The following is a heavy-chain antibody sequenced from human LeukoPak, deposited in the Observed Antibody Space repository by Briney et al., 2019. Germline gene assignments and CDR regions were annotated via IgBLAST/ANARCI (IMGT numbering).Heavy chain of an antibody. CDR3: ARDREDIVVVPDYYFDY. D-gene: IGHD2-2*01. V-gene: IGHV3-21*01. Sequence: GGSLRLSCAASGFTFSSYSMNWVRQAPGEGLEWVSSISSSSSYIYYADSVKGRFTISRDNAKNSLYLQMNSLRAEDTAVYYCARDREDIVVVPDYYFDYWGQGTLVTVSS. CDR2: ISSSSSYI. J-gene: IGHJ4*02. CDR1: GFTFSSYS.